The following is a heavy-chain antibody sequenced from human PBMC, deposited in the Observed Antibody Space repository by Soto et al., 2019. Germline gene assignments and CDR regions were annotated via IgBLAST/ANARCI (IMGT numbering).Heavy chain of an antibody. D-gene: IGHD6-13*01. J-gene: IGHJ5*02. CDR3: ARGGIAAAGTPGGWFDP. V-gene: IGHV1-69*13. CDR2: IIPIFGTA. Sequence: SVKVSCKASGGTFSSYAISWVRQAPGQGLEWMGGIIPIFGTADYAQKFQGRVTITADESTSTAYMELSSLRSEDTAVYYCARGGIAAAGTPGGWFDPWGQGTLVTV. CDR1: GGTFSSYA.